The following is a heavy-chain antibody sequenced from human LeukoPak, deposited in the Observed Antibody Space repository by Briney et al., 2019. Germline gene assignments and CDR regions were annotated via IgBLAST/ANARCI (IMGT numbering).Heavy chain of an antibody. CDR1: GAYISSSY. CDR2: IYYTGRS. D-gene: IGHD3-16*01. CDR3: ARECGGRTVGECFTY. Sequence: PSETLSLSCNVSGAYISSSYLSWVRQPPGKGLEWIWYIYYTGRSSYSPSLRRRVSMSADTSKNQISLKLSSVTAADTAVYYCARECGGRTVGECFTYWGQGTQVTVSS. J-gene: IGHJ4*02. V-gene: IGHV4-59*01.